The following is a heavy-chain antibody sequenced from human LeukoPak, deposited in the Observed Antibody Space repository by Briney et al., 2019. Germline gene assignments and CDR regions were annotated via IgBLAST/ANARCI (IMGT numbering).Heavy chain of an antibody. V-gene: IGHV3-21*01. J-gene: IGHJ4*02. CDR1: GFTFGDYT. D-gene: IGHD6-6*01. CDR2: ISSSSSYI. Sequence: GGSLRLSCTASGFTFGDYTMSWVRQAPGKGLEWVSSISSSSSYIYYADSVKGRFTISRDNAKNSLYLQMNSLRAEDTAVYYCARDSARPFDYWGQGTLVTVSS. CDR3: ARDSARPFDY.